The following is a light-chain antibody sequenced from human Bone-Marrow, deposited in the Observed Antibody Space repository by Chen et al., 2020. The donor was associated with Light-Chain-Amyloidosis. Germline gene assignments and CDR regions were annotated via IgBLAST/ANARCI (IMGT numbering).Light chain of an antibody. CDR2: DDS. V-gene: IGLV3-21*02. CDR3: QVWDRSSDRPV. J-gene: IGLJ3*02. CDR1: NIGSTS. Sequence: SYVLTQPSSVSVAPGQTATIACGGNNIGSTSVHWYQQTPGQAPLLVVYDDSDRPSGIPERLSGSNAGNTATVTLSRVAAGDEADYYCQVWDRSSDRPVFGGGTKLTVL.